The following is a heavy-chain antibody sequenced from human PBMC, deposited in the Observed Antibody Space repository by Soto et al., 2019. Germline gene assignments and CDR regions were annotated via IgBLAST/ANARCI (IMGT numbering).Heavy chain of an antibody. CDR3: ARDSGLRITGTLVDP. J-gene: IGHJ5*02. V-gene: IGHV3-33*01. CDR2: IWYDGSNK. Sequence: QVQLVESGGGVVQPGRSLRLSCAASGFTFSSYGMHWVRQAPGKGLEWVAVIWYDGSNKYYADSVKGRFTISRDNSKNTLYLQRNSLRAEDTAVYYCARDSGLRITGTLVDPWGQGTLVTVSS. CDR1: GFTFSSYG. D-gene: IGHD1-7*01.